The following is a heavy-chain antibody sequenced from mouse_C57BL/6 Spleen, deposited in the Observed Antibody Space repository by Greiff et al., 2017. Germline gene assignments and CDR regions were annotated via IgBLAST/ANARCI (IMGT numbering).Heavy chain of an antibody. CDR2: INPYNGGT. CDR3: AKVLVYDGYPLDY. D-gene: IGHD2-3*01. CDR1: GYTFTDYY. J-gene: IGHJ2*01. Sequence: EVQLQQSGPVLVKPGASVKMSCKASGYTFTDYYMNWVKQSHGKSLEWIGVINPYNGGTSYNQKFKGKATLTVDKSSSTAYMELNSRTSEDSAVYYCAKVLVYDGYPLDYWGQGTTLTVSS. V-gene: IGHV1-19*01.